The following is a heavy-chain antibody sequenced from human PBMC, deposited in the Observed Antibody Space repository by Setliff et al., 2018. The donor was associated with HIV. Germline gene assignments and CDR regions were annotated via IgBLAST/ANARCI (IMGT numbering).Heavy chain of an antibody. CDR3: ARASWHYEIDY. J-gene: IGHJ6*03. V-gene: IGHV4-59*12. CDR2: INHSGST. Sequence: SETLSLTCTVSGGSISSYYWSWIRQPPGKGLEWVGEINHSGSTNYNPPLKSRVTISVDTSKKQVSLKMNSVTAADTAVYYCARASWHYEIDYWGKGTTVTV. D-gene: IGHD6-6*01. CDR1: GGSISSYY.